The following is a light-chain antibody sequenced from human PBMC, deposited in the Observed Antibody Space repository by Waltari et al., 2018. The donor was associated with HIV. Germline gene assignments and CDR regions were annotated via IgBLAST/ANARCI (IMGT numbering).Light chain of an antibody. CDR3: ATWDDSLSGVM. CDR2: RNN. V-gene: IGLV1-47*01. Sequence: QSVLTQPPSASGTPGQRVTISCSGSSSTIGSHYVYWYQQPPGTAPKLLIYRNNQRPSGVPVRFSASKSGTSASLAISGLRSEDEADYYCATWDDSLSGVMFGGGTKLTVL. CDR1: SSTIGSHY. J-gene: IGLJ3*02.